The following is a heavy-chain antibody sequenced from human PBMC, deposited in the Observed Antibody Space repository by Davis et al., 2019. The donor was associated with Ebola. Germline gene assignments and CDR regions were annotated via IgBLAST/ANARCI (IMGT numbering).Heavy chain of an antibody. Sequence: SLKISCAASGFTFDDYAMHWVRQAPGKGLEWVSGISWNSGSIGYADSVKGRFTTSRDNAKNSLYLQMNSLRAEDTALYYCAKEAYSSSWIDYYYYYGMDVWGKGTTVTVSS. D-gene: IGHD6-13*01. CDR2: ISWNSGSI. V-gene: IGHV3-9*01. CDR3: AKEAYSSSWIDYYYYYGMDV. J-gene: IGHJ6*04. CDR1: GFTFDDYA.